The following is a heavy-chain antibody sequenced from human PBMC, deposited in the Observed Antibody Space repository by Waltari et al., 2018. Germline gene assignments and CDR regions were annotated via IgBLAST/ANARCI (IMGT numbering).Heavy chain of an antibody. CDR3: ARDRGRGLYLDS. Sequence: QLQLQQSGPGLVKPSESLSLTCPLSGDSMTRHYWWNWVRQPPGKGLEWIGQIHGSGRTNYNPSLESRVTVSIDTSNNQFSLKVSYATAADTAVYYCARDRGRGLYLDSWGQGTLVTVSP. V-gene: IGHV4-4*02. J-gene: IGHJ4*02. CDR1: GDSMTRHYW. D-gene: IGHD2-15*01. CDR2: IHGSGRT.